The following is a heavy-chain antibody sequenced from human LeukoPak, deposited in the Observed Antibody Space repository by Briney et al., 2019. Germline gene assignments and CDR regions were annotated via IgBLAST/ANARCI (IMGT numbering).Heavy chain of an antibody. J-gene: IGHJ1*01. CDR2: INPNSGGT. CDR1: GYTFTGYY. V-gene: IGHV1-2*06. Sequence: ASVKVSCKASGYTFTGYYMHWVRQAPGQGLEWMGRINPNSGGTNYAQKFQGRVTITADESASTAYMELSSLRSEGTAVYYCARDSSDIRSLIAHWGQGTLVTVSS. D-gene: IGHD2-15*01. CDR3: ARDSSDIRSLIAH.